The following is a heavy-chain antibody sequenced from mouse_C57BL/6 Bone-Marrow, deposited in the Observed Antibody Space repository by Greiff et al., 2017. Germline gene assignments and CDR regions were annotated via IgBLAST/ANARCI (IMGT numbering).Heavy chain of an antibody. D-gene: IGHD2-10*02. CDR1: GYTFTSYW. V-gene: IGHV1-5*01. CDR2: IYPGNSDP. J-gene: IGHJ2*01. CDR3: TRRRSIPFDY. Sequence: EVQLQESGTVLARPGASVKMSCKTSGYTFTSYWMHWVKQRPGQGLEWIGAIYPGNSDPSYNQKFKGKAKMTAVTSASAAYIELSSLTNEDSAVYYCTRRRSIPFDYSGQGTTLTVSS.